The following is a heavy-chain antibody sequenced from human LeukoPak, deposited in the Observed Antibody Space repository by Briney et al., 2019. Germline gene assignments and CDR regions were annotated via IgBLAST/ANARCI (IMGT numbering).Heavy chain of an antibody. CDR3: TRDLGGSGPTPIDY. CDR2: VSSDGRNT. V-gene: IGHV3-74*01. D-gene: IGHD4-23*01. CDR1: GFTFSSYW. J-gene: IGHJ4*02. Sequence: GGSLRLSCAASGFTFSSYWMHWVRQAPGKGLVWVSRVSSDGRNTIYADSVKGRFTISRDNAMNTLYLQMNSLRAEDTAVYYCTRDLGGSGPTPIDYWGQGILVTVSS.